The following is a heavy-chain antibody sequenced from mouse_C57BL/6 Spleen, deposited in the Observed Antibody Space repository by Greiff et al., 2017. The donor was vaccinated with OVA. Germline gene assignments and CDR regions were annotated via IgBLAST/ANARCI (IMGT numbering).Heavy chain of an antibody. V-gene: IGHV5-16*01. CDR2: INYDGSST. J-gene: IGHJ2*01. CDR3: ARAIYYGYDDYFDY. CDR1: GFTFSDYY. Sequence: EVQRVESEGGLVQPGSSMKLSCTASGFTFSDYYMAWVRQVPEKGLEWVANINYDGSSTYYLDSLKSRFIISRDNAKNILYLQMSSLKSEDTATYYCARAIYYGYDDYFDYWGQGTTLTVSS. D-gene: IGHD2-2*01.